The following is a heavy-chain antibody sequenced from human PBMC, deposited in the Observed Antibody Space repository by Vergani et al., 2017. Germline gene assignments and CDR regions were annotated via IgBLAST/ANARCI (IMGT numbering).Heavy chain of an antibody. D-gene: IGHD1-26*01. J-gene: IGHJ4*02. CDR1: GVTFSTYA. CDR2: LTGGGGST. V-gene: IGHV3-23*01. CDR3: VKDAVSYGNFFDS. Sequence: EVQLLESGGSLKQPGGSVRLSCAASGVTFSTYAMHWVRKAPGKGLEWVSALTGGGGSTYYADSFKGRFIISRDKSMDTLYLQMNSLRPQDTATYYFVKDAVSYGNFFDSWGKGTLVTVSS.